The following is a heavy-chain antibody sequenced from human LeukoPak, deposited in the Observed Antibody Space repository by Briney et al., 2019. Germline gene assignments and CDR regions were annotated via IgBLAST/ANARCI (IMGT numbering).Heavy chain of an antibody. CDR1: RGTFSSYA. CDR3: ASSGRGYSGYDSGFDY. Sequence: SVKVSCKASRGTFSSYAISWVRQAPGQGLEWMGGIIPIFGTANYAQKFQGRVTITTDESTSTAYMELSSLRSEDTAVYYCASSGRGYSGYDSGFDYWGQGTLVTVSS. CDR2: IIPIFGTA. J-gene: IGHJ4*02. D-gene: IGHD5-12*01. V-gene: IGHV1-69*05.